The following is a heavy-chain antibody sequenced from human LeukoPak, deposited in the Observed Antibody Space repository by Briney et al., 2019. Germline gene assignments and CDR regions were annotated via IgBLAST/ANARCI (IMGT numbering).Heavy chain of an antibody. Sequence: PSETLSLTCTVSGGSISSSSYYWGWIRQPPGKGLEWIGRIYYSGSTYYNPSLKSRVTVSMDTSKNQFSLNLFSGTAADTAVYYCARVVAPQNHIVVVTAILFDYWGQGTLVTVSS. CDR3: ARVVAPQNHIVVVTAILFDY. J-gene: IGHJ4*02. D-gene: IGHD2-21*02. V-gene: IGHV4-39*07. CDR1: GGSISSSSYY. CDR2: IYYSGST.